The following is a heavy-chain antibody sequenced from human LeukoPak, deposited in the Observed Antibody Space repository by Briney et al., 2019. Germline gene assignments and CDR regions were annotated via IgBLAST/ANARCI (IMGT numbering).Heavy chain of an antibody. CDR1: GFTFDDYA. V-gene: IGHV3-43*02. CDR3: AKDTITMVRGGQVDV. J-gene: IGHJ6*02. Sequence: PGGSLRLSCAASGFTFDDYAMHWVRQAPGKGLEWVSLISGDGGSTYCADSVKGRFTISRDNSKNSLYLQMNSLRTEDTALYYCAKDTITMVRGGQVDVWGQGTTVTVSS. CDR2: ISGDGGST. D-gene: IGHD3-10*01.